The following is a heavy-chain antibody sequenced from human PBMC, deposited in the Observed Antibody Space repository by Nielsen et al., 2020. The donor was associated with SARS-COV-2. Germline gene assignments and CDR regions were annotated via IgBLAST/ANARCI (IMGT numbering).Heavy chain of an antibody. D-gene: IGHD6-13*01. CDR3: AKGANSGIAAAGDVWFDP. J-gene: IGHJ5*02. V-gene: IGHV3-74*01. CDR1: GFTFSSYW. Sequence: GESLKISCAASGFTFSSYWMHWVRQAPGKGLVWVSRINSDGSSTSYADSVKGRFTISRDNAKNTLYLQMNSLRAEDTAVYYCAKGANSGIAAAGDVWFDPWGQGTLVTVSS. CDR2: INSDGSST.